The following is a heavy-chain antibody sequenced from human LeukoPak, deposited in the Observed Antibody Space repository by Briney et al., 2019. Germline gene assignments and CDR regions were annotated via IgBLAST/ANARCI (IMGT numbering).Heavy chain of an antibody. V-gene: IGHV1-8*01. CDR1: GYTFTSYD. CDR3: ARGTYYYDSSGYSFDY. J-gene: IGHJ4*02. Sequence: ASVKVSCKASGYTFTSYDIHWVRQATGQGLEWMGWMNPNSGNTGYAQKFQGRVTMTRNTSISTAYMELSSLRSEDTAVYYCARGTYYYDSSGYSFDYWGQGTLVTVSS. CDR2: MNPNSGNT. D-gene: IGHD3-22*01.